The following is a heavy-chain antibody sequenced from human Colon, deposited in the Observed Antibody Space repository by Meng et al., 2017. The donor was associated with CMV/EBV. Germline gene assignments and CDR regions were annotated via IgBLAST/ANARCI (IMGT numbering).Heavy chain of an antibody. D-gene: IGHD6-19*01. Sequence: GESLKISCAASGFTFNTYTINWVRQAPGKGLEWVSSISSSSSYIYYADSEKGRFTVSGDTAKNSLSLQMNSLRAEDTAVYYCARGPLSGWQPDWGQGTLVTVSS. CDR1: GFTFNTYT. CDR2: ISSSSSYI. V-gene: IGHV3-21*01. J-gene: IGHJ4*02. CDR3: ARGPLSGWQPD.